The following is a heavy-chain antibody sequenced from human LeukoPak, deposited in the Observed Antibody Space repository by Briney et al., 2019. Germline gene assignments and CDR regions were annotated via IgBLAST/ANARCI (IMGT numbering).Heavy chain of an antibody. CDR3: ARVGLGYYGSGSYYNRSPHYYYYMDV. J-gene: IGHJ6*03. CDR1: GYSISSGHY. Sequence: SETLPLTCTVSGYSISSGHYWGWIRPPPGKGLEWIGSMYHSGSTYYNPPLKSRVTISEDTSKNQFYLKLSSVTAADTAVYYCARVGLGYYGSGSYYNRSPHYYYYMDVWGKGTTVTISS. D-gene: IGHD3-10*01. V-gene: IGHV4-38-2*02. CDR2: MYHSGST.